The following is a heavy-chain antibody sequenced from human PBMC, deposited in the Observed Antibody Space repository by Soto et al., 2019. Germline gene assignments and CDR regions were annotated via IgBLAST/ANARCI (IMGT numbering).Heavy chain of an antibody. CDR2: ISSSSSTI. CDR1: GFTFSSYS. D-gene: IGHD2-15*01. CDR3: ARDKGRPPLAY. V-gene: IGHV3-48*01. Sequence: PGGSLRLSCAASGFTFSSYSVNWVRKAPGKGLEWVSYISSSSSTIYYADSVKGRFTISRDNAKNSLYLQMNSLRAEDTAVYYCARDKGRPPLAYWGQGTLVTVSS. J-gene: IGHJ4*02.